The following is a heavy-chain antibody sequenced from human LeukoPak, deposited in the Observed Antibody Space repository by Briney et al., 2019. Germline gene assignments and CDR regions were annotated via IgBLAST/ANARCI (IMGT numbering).Heavy chain of an antibody. D-gene: IGHD2-2*01. CDR3: ARVRGYCSSTSCLHYYYYYGMDV. CDR1: GFTFSSYA. V-gene: IGHV3-30-3*01. J-gene: IGHJ6*02. Sequence: GGSLRLSCAASGFTFSSYAMHWVRQAPGKGLEWVAVISYDGSNKYYADSVKGRFTISRDNSKDTLYLQMNSLRAEDTAVYYCARVRGYCSSTSCLHYYYYYGMDVWGQGTTVTVSS. CDR2: ISYDGSNK.